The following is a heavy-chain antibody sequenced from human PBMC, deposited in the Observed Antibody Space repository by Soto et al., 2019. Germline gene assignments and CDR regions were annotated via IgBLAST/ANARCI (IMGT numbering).Heavy chain of an antibody. CDR2: IDHAGSEK. Sequence: VGSLRLSCNVSGFTFSNYYMSWVRQVPGRGLEWVAHIDHAGSEKFYVEYLKGRFTLFRDNAKNSMFLQMKSLRVDDTAVYYCSRLECGGSFDYWGQGNVVTVSS. CDR1: GFTFSNYY. V-gene: IGHV3-7*03. J-gene: IGHJ4*02. CDR3: SRLECGGSFDY. D-gene: IGHD2-15*01.